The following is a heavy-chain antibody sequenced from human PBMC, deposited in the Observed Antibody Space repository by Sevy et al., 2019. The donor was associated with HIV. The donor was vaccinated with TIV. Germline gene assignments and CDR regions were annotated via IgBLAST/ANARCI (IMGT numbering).Heavy chain of an antibody. V-gene: IGHV3-53*01. CDR1: GFTVSSNY. J-gene: IGHJ6*02. D-gene: IGHD1-26*01. Sequence: GGSLRLSCAASGFTVSSNYMSWVRQAPGKGLEWVSVIYSGEYTYSADSVKGRFTISRDISKNTLNLQMNSLRAEDTAIYYCATTSTPLYYYALDVWGQGTTVTVSS. CDR2: IYSGEYT. CDR3: ATTSTPLYYYALDV.